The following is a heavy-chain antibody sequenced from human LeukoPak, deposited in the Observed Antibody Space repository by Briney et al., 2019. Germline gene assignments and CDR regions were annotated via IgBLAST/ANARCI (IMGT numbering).Heavy chain of an antibody. D-gene: IGHD3-10*01. J-gene: IGHJ4*02. CDR3: ASRLWFGEQPDY. CDR2: ISYDGSKK. V-gene: IGHV3-30*03. Sequence: GRSLRLSCAASGFTFSIYGMHWVRQAPGKGLEWVAVISYDGSKKYYADSVKGRFTISRDNSKNTLYLQMNSLRAEDTAVYYCASRLWFGEQPDYWGQGTLVTVSS. CDR1: GFTFSIYG.